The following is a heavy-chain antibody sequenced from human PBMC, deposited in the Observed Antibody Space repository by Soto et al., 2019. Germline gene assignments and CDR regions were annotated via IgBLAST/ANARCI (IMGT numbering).Heavy chain of an antibody. Sequence: SETLSLTCTVSGGPISSGGYYWSWIRQHPGKGLEWIGRIYNSGSTNYNPSLKSRVTMSVDTSKNQFPLKLSSVTAADTAVYYCATSEGRDGYSFDYWGPGTLVTVSS. V-gene: IGHV4-61*08. CDR2: IYNSGST. J-gene: IGHJ4*02. CDR1: GGPISSGGYY. CDR3: ATSEGRDGYSFDY. D-gene: IGHD5-12*01.